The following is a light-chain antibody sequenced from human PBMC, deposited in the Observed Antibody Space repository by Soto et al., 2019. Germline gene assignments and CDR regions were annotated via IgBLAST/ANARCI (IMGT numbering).Light chain of an antibody. CDR3: QHYNSYSEA. CDR1: QTISSW. CDR2: KAS. J-gene: IGKJ1*01. V-gene: IGKV1-5*03. Sequence: DIQMTQSPSNLSGSVGDRVTITCRASQTISSWLAWYQQKPGKAPKLLIYKASTLKSGVPSRFSGSGSGTEFTLTISSLQPDDFATYYCQHYNSYSEAFGQGSMV.